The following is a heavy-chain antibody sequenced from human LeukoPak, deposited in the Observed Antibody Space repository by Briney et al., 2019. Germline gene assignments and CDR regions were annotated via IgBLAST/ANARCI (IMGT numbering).Heavy chain of an antibody. CDR2: ISYDGSNK. CDR3: VREMATTETFDY. Sequence: PGGSLRLSCAASGFTFSSYTMHWVRQAPGKGLEWVAVISYDGSNKYYADSVKGRFTISRDNSKNTLYSQMNSLRAEDTAVYYCVREMATTETFDYWGQGTLVTVSS. V-gene: IGHV3-30-3*01. D-gene: IGHD5-12*01. J-gene: IGHJ4*02. CDR1: GFTFSSYT.